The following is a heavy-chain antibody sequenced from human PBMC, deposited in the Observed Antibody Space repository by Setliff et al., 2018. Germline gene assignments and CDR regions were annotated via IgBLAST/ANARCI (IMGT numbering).Heavy chain of an antibody. CDR1: GYNFPGYY. D-gene: IGHD1-20*01. CDR2: ISPHTGDT. V-gene: IGHV1-2*02. CDR3: ARRAFIETITGYCFDL. J-gene: IGHJ4*02. Sequence: ASVKVSCKASGYNFPGYYLHWVRQAPGQGLEWMGWISPHTGDTQYAQNFQGRVTMTRDTSITTAYMELSSLRSNDTALYYCARRAFIETITGYCFDLWGQGTQVTVSS.